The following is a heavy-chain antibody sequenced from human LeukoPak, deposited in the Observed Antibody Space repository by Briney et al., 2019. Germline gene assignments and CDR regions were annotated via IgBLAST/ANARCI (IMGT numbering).Heavy chain of an antibody. CDR2: ISSSSSYI. CDR1: GFTFSSYT. V-gene: IGHV3-21*01. D-gene: IGHD6-6*01. Sequence: GGPLRLSCAASGFTFSSYTMNWVRQAPGKGLEWVSSISSSSSYIYYADSVRGRFTISRDNAKNSLYLQMNSLRADDTAVYYCARVGDIAARAFDYWGQGTLVTVSS. CDR3: ARVGDIAARAFDY. J-gene: IGHJ4*02.